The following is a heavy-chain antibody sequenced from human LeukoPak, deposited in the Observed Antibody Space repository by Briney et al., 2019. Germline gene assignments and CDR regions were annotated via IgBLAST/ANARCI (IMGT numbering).Heavy chain of an antibody. D-gene: IGHD3-10*01. CDR3: ARVIPMVRGANLPDY. Sequence: SQTLSLTCAISGGSISSGGYSWSWIRQPPGKGLEWIGYIYHSGSTYYNPSLKSRVTISVDRSKNQFSLKLSSVTAADTAVYYCARVIPMVRGANLPDYWGQGTLVTVSS. V-gene: IGHV4-30-2*01. J-gene: IGHJ4*02. CDR1: GGSISSGGYS. CDR2: IYHSGST.